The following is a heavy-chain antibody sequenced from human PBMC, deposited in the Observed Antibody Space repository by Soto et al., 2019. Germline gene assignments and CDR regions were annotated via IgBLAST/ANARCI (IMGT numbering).Heavy chain of an antibody. CDR3: AAATVATISLDD. CDR1: GVSISSDNYS. Sequence: SETLSLTFTVSGVSISSDNYSWRWIRQHPGKGLEWIGYIYYSGSTYYNPSLKSPVTISLYTSKNQFSLKLTSVTAADTAVYYCAAATVATISLDDSARGSLVHVSS. V-gene: IGHV4-31*01. J-gene: IGHJ4*02. CDR2: IYYSGST. D-gene: IGHD5-12*01.